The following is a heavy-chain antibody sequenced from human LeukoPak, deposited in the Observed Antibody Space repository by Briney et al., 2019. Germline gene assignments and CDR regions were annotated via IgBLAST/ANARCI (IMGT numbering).Heavy chain of an antibody. CDR1: GGTFSSYA. V-gene: IGHV1-69*01. CDR2: IIPIFGTA. D-gene: IGHD6-19*01. Sequence: SVKVSCKASGGTFSSYAISWVRQAPGQGLGWMGGIIPIFGTANYAQKFQGRVTITADESTSTAYMELSSLRSEDTAVYYCASRPHEYSSGWYGVDYWGQGTLVTVSS. J-gene: IGHJ4*02. CDR3: ASRPHEYSSGWYGVDY.